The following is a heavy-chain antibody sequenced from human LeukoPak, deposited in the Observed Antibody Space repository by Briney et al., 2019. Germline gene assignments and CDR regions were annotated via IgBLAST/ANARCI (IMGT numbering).Heavy chain of an antibody. CDR3: ASGTTYYYGSGSPY. D-gene: IGHD3-10*01. J-gene: IGHJ4*02. Sequence: GGSLRLSCAASGFTFDDYGMSWVRQAPGKGLEWVSGINWSGGSTGYADSVKGRFAISRDNTKNSLYLQMNSLRAEDTALYYCASGTTYYYGSGSPYWGQGTLVTVSS. CDR2: INWSGGST. V-gene: IGHV3-20*04. CDR1: GFTFDDYG.